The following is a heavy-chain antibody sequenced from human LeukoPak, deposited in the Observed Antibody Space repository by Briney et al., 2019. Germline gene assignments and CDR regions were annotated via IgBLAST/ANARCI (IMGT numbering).Heavy chain of an antibody. J-gene: IGHJ4*02. D-gene: IGHD1-26*01. CDR1: GFTFSSYW. Sequence: GWSLRLSCAASGFTFSSYWMHWVRQAPGKGLVWVSRINSDGSSTSYADSVKDRFTISRDNAKNTLYLQMNSLRAEDTAVYYCAAIVGATADWGQGTLVTVSS. CDR2: INSDGSST. CDR3: AAIVGATAD. V-gene: IGHV3-74*01.